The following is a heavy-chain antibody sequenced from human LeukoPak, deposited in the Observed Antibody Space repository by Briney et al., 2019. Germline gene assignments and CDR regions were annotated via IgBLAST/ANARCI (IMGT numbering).Heavy chain of an antibody. CDR1: GGSISSYY. CDR3: ARGHCGGGSCYGNGAFDI. D-gene: IGHD2-15*01. CDR2: IYYSGST. J-gene: IGHJ3*02. Sequence: SETLSLTCTVSGGSISSYYWSWIRQPPGKGLEWIGYIYYSGSTNYNPSLKSRVSISVDTSKIQFSLKLSSVTAADTALYYCARGHCGGGSCYGNGAFDIWGQGTMVTVSS. V-gene: IGHV4-59*01.